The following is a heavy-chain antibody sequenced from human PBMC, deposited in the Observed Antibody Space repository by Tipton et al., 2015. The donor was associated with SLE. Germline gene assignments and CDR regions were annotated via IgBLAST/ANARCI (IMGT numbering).Heavy chain of an antibody. V-gene: IGHV3-23*01. Sequence: SLRLSCAASGFTLSNYVMNWVRQAPGKGLEWVSVISSSGDAPYYADSVRGRFTISRDNSKNTLYLQMNSLRAEDTAVYHCATPGGVGFSPWDNWGPGTLFTFSS. J-gene: IGHJ4*02. D-gene: IGHD3-16*01. CDR1: GFTLSNYV. CDR2: ISSSGDAP. CDR3: ATPGGVGFSPWDN.